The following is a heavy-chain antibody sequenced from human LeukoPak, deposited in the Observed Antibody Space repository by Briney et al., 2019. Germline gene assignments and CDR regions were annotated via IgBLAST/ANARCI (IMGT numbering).Heavy chain of an antibody. D-gene: IGHD3-10*01. CDR2: IYSSGST. J-gene: IGHJ6*03. Sequence: PSQTLSPTCNVSGGSIRGYYWSWVRHPPGKGLEWIGYIYSSGSTNYNPSLKSRVTMSVDTSKNQFSLKVSSVTAADTAVYYCARVFDSGSQAYFYYMDVWGKGTTVTISS. CDR3: ARVFDSGSQAYFYYMDV. CDR1: GGSIRGYY. V-gene: IGHV4-59*01.